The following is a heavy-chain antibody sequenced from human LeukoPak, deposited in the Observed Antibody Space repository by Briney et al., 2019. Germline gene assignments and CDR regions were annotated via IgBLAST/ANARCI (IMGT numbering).Heavy chain of an antibody. V-gene: IGHV3-30-3*01. D-gene: IGHD3-10*01. CDR2: ISYDGSNK. Sequence: PGGSLRLSCAASGFTFSSYAMHWVRQAPGKGLEWVAVISYDGSNKYYADSVKGRFTISRDNSKNTLYLQMNSLRAEDTAVYYCARSTLLKFGMDVWGQGTTVTVSS. J-gene: IGHJ6*02. CDR3: ARSTLLKFGMDV. CDR1: GFTFSSYA.